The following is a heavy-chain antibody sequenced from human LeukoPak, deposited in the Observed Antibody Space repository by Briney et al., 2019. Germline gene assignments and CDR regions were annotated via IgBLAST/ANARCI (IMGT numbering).Heavy chain of an antibody. J-gene: IGHJ3*02. CDR3: ASALYYYGSGSHTFDI. CDR1: GYSFTSYW. CDR2: IYPGDSDT. Sequence: GESLKTSCKGSGYSFTSYWIGWVRQMPGKGLEWMGIIYPGDSDTRYSPSFQGQVTISADKSISTAYLQWSSLKASDTAMYYCASALYYYGSGSHTFDIWGQGTMVTVSS. V-gene: IGHV5-51*01. D-gene: IGHD3-10*01.